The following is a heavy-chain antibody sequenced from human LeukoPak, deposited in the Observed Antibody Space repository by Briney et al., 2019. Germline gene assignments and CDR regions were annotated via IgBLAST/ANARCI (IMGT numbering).Heavy chain of an antibody. V-gene: IGHV1-69*13. J-gene: IGHJ4*02. CDR2: IIPIFGTA. CDR1: GGTFSSYA. Sequence: SVKVSCKASGGTFSSYAISWVRQAPGQGLEWMGGIIPIFGTANYAQKFQGRVTITADESTSTAYMELSSLRSEDTAVYYCARLGRGATTFYYWGQGTLVTVSS. CDR3: ARLGRGATTFYY. D-gene: IGHD1-26*01.